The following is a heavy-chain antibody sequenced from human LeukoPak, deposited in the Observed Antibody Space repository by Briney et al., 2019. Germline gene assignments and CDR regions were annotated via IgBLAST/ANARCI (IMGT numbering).Heavy chain of an antibody. CDR3: ARQSTPEYSSGWSPIDH. Sequence: SETLSLTCTVSGGSISSSSYYWGWIRQPPGKGLEWIGSIYYRGRTYYNPSLKSRVTMSVDTSKNQFSQKLSSVTAADTAVYYCARQSTPEYSSGWSPIDHWGQGTLVTVSS. D-gene: IGHD6-19*01. J-gene: IGHJ4*02. CDR2: IYYRGRT. CDR1: GGSISSSSYY. V-gene: IGHV4-39*01.